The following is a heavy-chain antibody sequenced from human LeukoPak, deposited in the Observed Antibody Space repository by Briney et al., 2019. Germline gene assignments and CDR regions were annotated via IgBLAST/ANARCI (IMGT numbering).Heavy chain of an antibody. CDR3: TPDLMDV. Sequence: GGSLRLSCVVSGFPFTNAWMSWVRQAPGKGLEWVGRIKSKTDGGTADYAAPVRGRFTMWRGDARSALYLQMNSLQTEDTAAYYCTPDLMDVWGKGTTVTVSS. CDR2: IKSKTDGGTA. CDR1: GFPFTNAW. J-gene: IGHJ6*03. V-gene: IGHV3-15*01.